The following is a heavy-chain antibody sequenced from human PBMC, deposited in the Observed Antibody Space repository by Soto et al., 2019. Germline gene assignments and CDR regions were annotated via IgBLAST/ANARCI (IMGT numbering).Heavy chain of an antibody. CDR3: AKDGGFGDIVVVPAADAFDI. CDR1: GFTFSSYA. Sequence: EVQLLESGGGLVQPGGSLRLSCAASGFTFSSYAMSWVRQAPGKGLEWVSAISGGGGRTYYADSVKGRFTISRDNSKNTLYLQMNSLRAEDTAVYYCAKDGGFGDIVVVPAADAFDIWGQGTMVTVSS. CDR2: ISGGGGRT. D-gene: IGHD2-2*01. J-gene: IGHJ3*02. V-gene: IGHV3-23*01.